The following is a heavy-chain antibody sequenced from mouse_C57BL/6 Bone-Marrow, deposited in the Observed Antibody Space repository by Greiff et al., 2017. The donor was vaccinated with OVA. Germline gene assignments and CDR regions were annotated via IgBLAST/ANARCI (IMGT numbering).Heavy chain of an antibody. D-gene: IGHD2-1*01. CDR2: IYPGDGDT. V-gene: IGHV1-82*01. J-gene: IGHJ4*01. CDR3: ATYGNYEAMDY. CDR1: GYAFSSSW. Sequence: QVQLKEPGPELVKPGASVKISCKASGYAFSSSWMNWVKQRPGKGLEWIGRIYPGDGDTNYNGKFKGKATLTADKSSSTAYMQLSSLTSEDSAVYFCATYGNYEAMDYWGQGTSVTVSS.